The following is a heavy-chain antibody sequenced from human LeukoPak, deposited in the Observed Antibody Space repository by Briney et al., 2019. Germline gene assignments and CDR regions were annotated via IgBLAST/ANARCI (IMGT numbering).Heavy chain of an antibody. D-gene: IGHD6-19*01. CDR2: ISSSSYI. CDR3: ARYTTAGYSSGWYGPSFDY. Sequence: ETLSLTCTVSGYSISSGYYWGWIRPPPGKGLEWVSSISSSSYIYYADALKGRFTISRDDAKNLLYLDMNSLRAEDTAVYYCARYTTAGYSSGWYGPSFDYWGQGTLVTVSS. V-gene: IGHV3-69-1*01. J-gene: IGHJ4*02. CDR1: GYSISSGYY.